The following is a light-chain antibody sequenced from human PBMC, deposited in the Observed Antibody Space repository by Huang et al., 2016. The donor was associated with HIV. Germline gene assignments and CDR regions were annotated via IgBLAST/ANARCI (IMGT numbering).Light chain of an antibody. CDR1: QSVSSN. CDR2: GAS. V-gene: IGKV3-15*01. CDR3: QQYNNWPRGT. Sequence: EIVMTQSPATLSVSPGERATLSCRASQSVSSNFAWYQQKPGQAPRLLTSGASSRATGSPARFSGSGSGTEFTLTISSLQSEDFAVYYCQQYNNWPRGTFGQGTKVEIK. J-gene: IGKJ2*01.